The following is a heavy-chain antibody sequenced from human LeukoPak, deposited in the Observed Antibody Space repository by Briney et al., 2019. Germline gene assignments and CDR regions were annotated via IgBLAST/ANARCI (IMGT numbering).Heavy chain of an antibody. Sequence: SETLSLTCTVSGDSMSNYYWSWIRKPPGKGLEWIGYIYYSGSTNYNPSLESRVTISVDTSKNQFSLNLRSVTAADTAMYYCARQWFSDSWFFDRWGQGTLVTVPS. D-gene: IGHD6-13*01. CDR3: ARQWFSDSWFFDR. V-gene: IGHV4-59*01. CDR2: IYYSGST. J-gene: IGHJ4*02. CDR1: GDSMSNYY.